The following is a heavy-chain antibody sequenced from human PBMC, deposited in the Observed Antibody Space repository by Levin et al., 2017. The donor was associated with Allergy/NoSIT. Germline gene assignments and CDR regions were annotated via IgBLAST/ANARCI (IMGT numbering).Heavy chain of an antibody. CDR1: GFFFSRYA. V-gene: IGHV3-23*01. CDR2: ISASGGST. Sequence: GGSLRLSCAASGFFFSRYAMGWVRQAPGKGLEWVSIISASGGSTYYADSVKGRFTISRDNSKKTLYLQMNSLRVEDTAVYYCAKNPCGGDCYHYFDYWGQGTLVTVSS. J-gene: IGHJ4*02. D-gene: IGHD2-21*02. CDR3: AKNPCGGDCYHYFDY.